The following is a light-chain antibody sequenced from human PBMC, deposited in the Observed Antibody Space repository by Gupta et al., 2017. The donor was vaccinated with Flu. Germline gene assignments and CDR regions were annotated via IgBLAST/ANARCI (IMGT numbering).Light chain of an antibody. CDR1: QSISSW. Sequence: DIQVTQSPSTMSASVGDRVTITCRASQSISSWLAWYQQKPGKAPKLLIYKASSLESGVPSRFSGSGSGTEFTLTIISLQPDDFATYYCQQYNSYSAVTFGQGTKVEIK. V-gene: IGKV1-5*03. CDR3: QQYNSYSAVT. CDR2: KAS. J-gene: IGKJ1*01.